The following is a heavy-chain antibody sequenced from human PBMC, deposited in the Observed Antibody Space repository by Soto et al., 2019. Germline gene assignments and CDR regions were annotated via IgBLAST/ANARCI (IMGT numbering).Heavy chain of an antibody. V-gene: IGHV4-31*03. CDR1: GGSINSGGYY. CDR2: MYYSGST. J-gene: IGHJ4*02. CDR3: ARGYRQSGYSSSWVFDY. Sequence: QVQLRESGPGLVKPSQTLSLTCTVSGGSINSGGYYWNWIRQHPGKGLEWIGYMYYSGSTYYKPSLRSRFIISADTSENHFSLKMSSVTAADTAVYFCARGYRQSGYSSSWVFDYWGQGTLVNVSS. D-gene: IGHD6-13*01.